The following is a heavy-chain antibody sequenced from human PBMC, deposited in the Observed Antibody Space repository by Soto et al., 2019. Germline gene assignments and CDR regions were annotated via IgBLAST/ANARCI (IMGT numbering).Heavy chain of an antibody. V-gene: IGHV4-59*02. CDR2: IYYTGSP. Sequence: QVQLQESGPGLVRPSETLSLTCTVSGGSVSGYYWSWIRQPPGKGLEWIGYIYYTGSPNYNPSLKSRVTISVDTSKKQFSLKLSSVTAADTAVYYCAKYSGYFDPWGQGTLVTVSS. J-gene: IGHJ5*02. CDR3: AKYSGYFDP. CDR1: GGSVSGYY. D-gene: IGHD2-15*01.